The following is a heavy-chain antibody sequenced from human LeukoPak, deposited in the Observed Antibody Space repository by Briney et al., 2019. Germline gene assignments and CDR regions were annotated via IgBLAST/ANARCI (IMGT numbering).Heavy chain of an antibody. J-gene: IGHJ5*02. D-gene: IGHD3-10*01. CDR2: IKQDGSEK. Sequence: PGGSLRLSCAASGFTFSSYWMSWVRQAPGKGLEWVANIKQDGSEKYHVDSVKGRFTISRDNAKNSLYLQMNSLRAEDTAVYYCASYYYGSGFDPWGQGTLVTVSS. V-gene: IGHV3-7*01. CDR1: GFTFSSYW. CDR3: ASYYYGSGFDP.